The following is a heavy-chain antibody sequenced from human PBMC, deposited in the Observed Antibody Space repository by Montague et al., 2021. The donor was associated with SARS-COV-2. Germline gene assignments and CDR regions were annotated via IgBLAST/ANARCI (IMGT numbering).Heavy chain of an antibody. D-gene: IGHD1-26*01. CDR1: RFTFNSIG. Sequence: SLRLSCAASRFTFNSIGMTWVRQAPGKGLEWVSVTYNADGSTYYADSVKGRFTVSRDNSKNTLYLHMNSLGVEDTAVYYCVTDRGVGATNDALDVWGQGTMVTVSS. V-gene: IGHV3-23*03. CDR3: VTDRGVGATNDALDV. CDR2: TYNADGST. J-gene: IGHJ3*01.